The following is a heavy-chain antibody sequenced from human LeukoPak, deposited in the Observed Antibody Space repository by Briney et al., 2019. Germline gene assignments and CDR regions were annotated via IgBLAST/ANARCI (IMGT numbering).Heavy chain of an antibody. V-gene: IGHV3-30-3*01. CDR1: GFTFSSYA. D-gene: IGHD6-13*01. CDR3: AREEIAAAGIMWFDP. CDR2: ISYDGSNK. J-gene: IGHJ5*02. Sequence: GRSLRLSCAASGFTFSSYAMHWVRQAPGKGLEWVAVISYDGSNKYYADSVKGRFTISRDNSKNTLYLQMNRLRAEDTAVYYCAREEIAAAGIMWFDPWGQGTLVTVSS.